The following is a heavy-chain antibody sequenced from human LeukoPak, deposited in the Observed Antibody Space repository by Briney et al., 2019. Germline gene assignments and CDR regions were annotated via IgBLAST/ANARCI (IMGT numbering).Heavy chain of an antibody. V-gene: IGHV3-9*01. CDR1: GFTFDDYA. CDR2: ISWNSGSI. CDR3: ARVYAPSYYYYYMDV. J-gene: IGHJ6*03. D-gene: IGHD2-8*01. Sequence: GGSLRLSCAASGFTFDDYAMHWVRQAPGEGLEWVSGISWNSGSIGYADSVKGRFTISRDNAKNSLYLQMNSLRAEDTALYYCARVYAPSYYYYYMDVWGKGTTVTVSS.